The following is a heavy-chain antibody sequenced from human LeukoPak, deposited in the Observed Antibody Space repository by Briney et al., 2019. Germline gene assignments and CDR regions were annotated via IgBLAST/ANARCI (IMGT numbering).Heavy chain of an antibody. CDR3: ARGVGSGWYEVDY. Sequence: SETLSLTCTVSGGSISSYYWSWIRQPPGKGLEWIGYIYYSGSTNYNPSLKSRVTISVDTSKNQFSLKLSSVTAADTAAYYCARGVGSGWYEVDYWGQGTLVTVSS. D-gene: IGHD6-19*01. J-gene: IGHJ4*02. CDR2: IYYSGST. CDR1: GGSISSYY. V-gene: IGHV4-59*01.